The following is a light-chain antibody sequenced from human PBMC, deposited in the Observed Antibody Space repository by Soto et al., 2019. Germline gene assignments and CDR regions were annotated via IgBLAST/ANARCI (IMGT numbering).Light chain of an antibody. CDR2: DVN. J-gene: IGLJ1*01. CDR3: CSYAGSYTDV. CDR1: SSDIGTYKY. Sequence: QSVLTQPRSVSGSPGQSVTISCTGTSSDIGTYKYVSWYQSQPGTAPKLIIYDVNKRPSGVPDRFSGSKSGDTASLTISGLQVEDEADFFCCSYAGSYTDVFGTGTKLTVL. V-gene: IGLV2-11*01.